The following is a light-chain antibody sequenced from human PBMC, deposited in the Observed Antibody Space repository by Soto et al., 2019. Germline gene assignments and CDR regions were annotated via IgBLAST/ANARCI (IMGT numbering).Light chain of an antibody. V-gene: IGKV3-20*01. CDR3: HQDDTAPRT. J-gene: IGKJ1*01. Sequence: EIVLTQSPGTLSLSAGERGTLSCRAGQSFTSRHLAWYQQKRGQAPRLLIYNASTRAAGIPDRFSGRGSVTDFTLTLSRLEPSYFAVYYCHQDDTAPRTFGQGTKVEIK. CDR1: QSFTSRH. CDR2: NAS.